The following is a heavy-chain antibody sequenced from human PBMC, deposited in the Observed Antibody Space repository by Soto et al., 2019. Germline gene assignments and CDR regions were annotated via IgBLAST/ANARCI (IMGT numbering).Heavy chain of an antibody. V-gene: IGHV1-18*01. Sequence: QVQLVQSGAEVKKPGASVKVSCKASGYTFTSYGISWVRQAPGKGLEWMGWISAYNGNTNYAQKLQGRVTMTTDTSTSTAYMELRSLRSDDTAVYYCARLLGYCSSTSCFYYYYYYMDVWGKGTTVTVSS. D-gene: IGHD2-2*01. J-gene: IGHJ6*03. CDR3: ARLLGYCSSTSCFYYYYYYMDV. CDR2: ISAYNGNT. CDR1: GYTFTSYG.